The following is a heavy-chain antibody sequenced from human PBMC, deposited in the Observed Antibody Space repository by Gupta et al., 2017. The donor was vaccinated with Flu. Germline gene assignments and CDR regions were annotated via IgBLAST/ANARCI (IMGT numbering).Heavy chain of an antibody. V-gene: IGHV3-23*01. J-gene: IGHJ6*03. D-gene: IGHD2-15*01. Sequence: YADSVKGRFTISRDNSKNTLYLQLNSLRAEDTAVFYCAKDLVVVVSANGYMDVWGKGTTVTVSS. CDR3: AKDLVVVVSANGYMDV.